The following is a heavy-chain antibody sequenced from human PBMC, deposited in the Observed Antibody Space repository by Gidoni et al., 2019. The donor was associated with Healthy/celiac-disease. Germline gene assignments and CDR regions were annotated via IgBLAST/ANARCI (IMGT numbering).Heavy chain of an antibody. CDR3: ASAADYYGSGSPLPAPFDY. D-gene: IGHD3-10*01. J-gene: IGHJ4*02. CDR2: IIPILGIA. CDR1: GGTFSSYA. V-gene: IGHV1-69*09. Sequence: QVQLVQSGAEVKKPGSSVKVSCKASGGTFSSYANSWVRQAPGQGLEWMGRIIPILGIANYAQKFQGRVTITADKSTSTAYMELSSLRSEDTAVYYCASAADYYGSGSPLPAPFDYWGQGTLVTVSS.